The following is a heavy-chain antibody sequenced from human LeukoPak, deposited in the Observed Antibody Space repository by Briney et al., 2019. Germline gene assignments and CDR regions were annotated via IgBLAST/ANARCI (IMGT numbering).Heavy chain of an antibody. CDR2: ITSSSSTI. D-gene: IGHD3-22*01. CDR3: ASNYDSSGYYFDY. Sequence: GGSLRLSCAASGFSFSRYSMNWVRQAPGKGLEWVSYITSSSSTIYQRDSVKGRFTISRDNAKNSLYLQMNSLRAEDTAVYYCASNYDSSGYYFDYWGQGTLVTVSS. V-gene: IGHV3-48*04. J-gene: IGHJ4*02. CDR1: GFSFSRYS.